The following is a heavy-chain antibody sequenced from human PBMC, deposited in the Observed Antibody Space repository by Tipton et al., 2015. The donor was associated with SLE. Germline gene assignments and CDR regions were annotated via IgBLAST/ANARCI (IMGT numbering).Heavy chain of an antibody. J-gene: IGHJ6*02. D-gene: IGHD2-15*01. CDR1: GGSISSSSYY. CDR3: ARDRGGSEYYYGMDV. V-gene: IGHV4-39*07. Sequence: TLSLTCTVSGGSISSSSYYWGWIRQPPGKGLEWIGSIYYSGSTYYNPSLKSRVTISVDTSKNQFSLKLSSVTAADTAVYYCARDRGGSEYYYGMDVWGQGTTVTVSS. CDR2: IYYSGST.